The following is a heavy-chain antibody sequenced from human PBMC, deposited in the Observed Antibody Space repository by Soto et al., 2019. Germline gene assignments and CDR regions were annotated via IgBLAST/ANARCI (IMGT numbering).Heavy chain of an antibody. Sequence: ASVKVSCKASGFSFSDYFMHWVRQAPGQGLEWMGIINPSGDRTDYAQKFQGRVTITRDTSTSTVHMDLSSLRYEDTAVYYCVRDNSQNYGTPAASSWFHPWGQGTPVTVS. CDR1: GFSFSDYF. J-gene: IGHJ5*02. V-gene: IGHV1-46*01. CDR2: INPSGDRT. CDR3: VRDNSQNYGTPAASSWFHP. D-gene: IGHD2-15*01.